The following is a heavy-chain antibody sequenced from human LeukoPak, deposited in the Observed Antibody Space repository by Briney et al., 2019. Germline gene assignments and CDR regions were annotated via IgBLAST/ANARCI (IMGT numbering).Heavy chain of an antibody. CDR2: INHSGST. D-gene: IGHD5-18*01. J-gene: IGHJ4*02. Sequence: SETLSLTCAVYGGSFSGYYWSWVRQPPGKGLEWIGEINHSGSTNYNPSLKSRVTISVDTSKNQFSLKLSSVTAADTSVYYCARVLDRGYSYGYRHYFDYWGQGTLVTVSS. CDR3: ARVLDRGYSYGYRHYFDY. CDR1: GGSFSGYY. V-gene: IGHV4-34*01.